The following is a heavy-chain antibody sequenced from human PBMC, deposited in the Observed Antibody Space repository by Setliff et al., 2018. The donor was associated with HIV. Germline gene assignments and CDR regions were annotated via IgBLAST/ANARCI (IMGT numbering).Heavy chain of an antibody. J-gene: IGHJ4*02. D-gene: IGHD6-13*01. Sequence: SETLSLTCTVSLDSISSYFWHWIRQPPGKGLEWIGYISYSGSTKYNPSLKSRLTISLEASQNQFSLKLSSVTAADTAIYYCARDPGITAAGTEYFDSWGQGILVTVSS. V-gene: IGHV4-59*01. CDR3: ARDPGITAAGTEYFDS. CDR1: LDSISSYF. CDR2: ISYSGST.